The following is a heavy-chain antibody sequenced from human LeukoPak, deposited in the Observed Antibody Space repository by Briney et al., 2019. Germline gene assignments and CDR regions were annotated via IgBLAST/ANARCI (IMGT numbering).Heavy chain of an antibody. D-gene: IGHD5-18*01. CDR1: GFTFSSYS. V-gene: IGHV3-21*01. CDR3: AKAQLRYSYGHVPFDY. Sequence: GGSLRLSCAASGFTFSSYSMNWVRQAPGKGLEWVSSISSSSSYIYYADSVKGRFTISRDNAKNSLYLQMNSLRAEDTAVYYCAKAQLRYSYGHVPFDYWGQGTLVTVSS. CDR2: ISSSSSYI. J-gene: IGHJ4*02.